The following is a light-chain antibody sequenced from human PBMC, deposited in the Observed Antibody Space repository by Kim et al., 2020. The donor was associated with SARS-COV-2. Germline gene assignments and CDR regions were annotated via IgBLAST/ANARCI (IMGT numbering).Light chain of an antibody. Sequence: VSPGEGATLSCRASQSVSTYLAWYQHKPGQAPRLLIYGASTRAAGIPARFSGSGSGTEFTLTISSLQSEDSAIYYCQHYNNRPPYTFGQGTKVEI. CDR3: QHYNNRPPYT. CDR2: GAS. CDR1: QSVSTY. V-gene: IGKV3-15*01. J-gene: IGKJ2*01.